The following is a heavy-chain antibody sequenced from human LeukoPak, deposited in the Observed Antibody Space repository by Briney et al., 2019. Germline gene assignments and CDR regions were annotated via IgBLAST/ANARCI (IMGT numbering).Heavy chain of an antibody. CDR1: GGSISSYY. CDR2: VYYGGST. CDR3: ARDYSGWYYFDY. D-gene: IGHD6-19*01. V-gene: IGHV4-59*01. J-gene: IGHJ4*02. Sequence: SETLSLTCTVSGGSISSYYWSWIRQPPGKGLEWIGYVYYGGSTKYNPSLKSRVTISVDTSKNQFSLNLSSVTAADTAVYYCARDYSGWYYFDYWGQGTQVTVPS.